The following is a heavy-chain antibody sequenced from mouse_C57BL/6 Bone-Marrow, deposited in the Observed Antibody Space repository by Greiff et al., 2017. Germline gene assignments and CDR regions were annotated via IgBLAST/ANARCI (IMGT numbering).Heavy chain of an antibody. CDR1: GYAFSSYW. D-gene: IGHD1-1*01. V-gene: IGHV1-80*01. CDR2: IYPGDGDT. J-gene: IGHJ3*01. CDR3: ARGLRSFAY. Sequence: VQLVESGAELVKPGASVKLSCKASGYAFSSYWMNWVKQRPGKGLAWIGQIYPGDGDTNYNGKFKGKATLTADKSSSTAYMQLCSLTSEDSAVXFCARGLRSFAYWGQGTLVTVSA.